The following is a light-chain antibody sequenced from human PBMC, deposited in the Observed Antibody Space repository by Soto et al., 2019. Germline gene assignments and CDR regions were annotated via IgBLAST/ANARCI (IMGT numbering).Light chain of an antibody. V-gene: IGKV3-15*01. J-gene: IGKJ2*01. CDR3: LQYSTWPPLYT. CDR2: DAS. Sequence: EIVMTQSPAALSVSLGERVSLTCRASQAVSSYLAWYQQKPGQAPRLLISDASTRATDIPDRFSGSGSGTDFTLTISSLQSLDLAVYYCLQYSTWPPLYTFGQGTKLEIK. CDR1: QAVSSY.